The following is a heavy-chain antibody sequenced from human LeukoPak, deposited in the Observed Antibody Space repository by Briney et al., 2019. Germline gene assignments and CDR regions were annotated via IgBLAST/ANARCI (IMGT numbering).Heavy chain of an antibody. J-gene: IGHJ4*02. V-gene: IGHV1-2*02. CDR2: INPNTGGT. D-gene: IGHD3-9*01. CDR3: ARVHATGYFSLDLGY. Sequence: ASVRVSCKASGYTFTGYFMHWVRQPPGQGLDWMGWINPNTGGTKYAQKFQGRVTMTRDTSIGTAYMELSTVTSDDTAVYFCARVHATGYFSLDLGYWGQGTLVTVSS. CDR1: GYTFTGYF.